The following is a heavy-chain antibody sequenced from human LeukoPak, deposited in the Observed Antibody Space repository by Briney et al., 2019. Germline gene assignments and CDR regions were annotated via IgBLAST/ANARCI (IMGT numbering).Heavy chain of an antibody. CDR1: GGTFSSYA. Sequence: SVKVSCKASGGTFSSYAISWVRQAPGQGLEWMGRIIPIFGIANYAQKFQGRVTITADKSTSTAYVELSSLRSEDTAVYYCAGPFGVVSPEDYYGMDVWGQGTTVTVSS. V-gene: IGHV1-69*04. CDR3: AGPFGVVSPEDYYGMDV. J-gene: IGHJ6*02. D-gene: IGHD3-3*01. CDR2: IIPIFGIA.